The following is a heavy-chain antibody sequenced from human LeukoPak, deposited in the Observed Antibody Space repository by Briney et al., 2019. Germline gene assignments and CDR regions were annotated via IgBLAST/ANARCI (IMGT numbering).Heavy chain of an antibody. CDR3: TREDNWYFDL. V-gene: IGHV3-11*05. J-gene: IGHJ2*01. CDR1: GFTFSDYY. Sequence: GRSLSLSYPASGFTFSDYYMTWTRHEPGNGQEWLSYISTGSTYTNYANSVKGRFTISRDNAKNSLYLQLNSLRAEDTAVYYCTREDNWYFDLWGRGTLVTVSS. CDR2: ISTGSTYT.